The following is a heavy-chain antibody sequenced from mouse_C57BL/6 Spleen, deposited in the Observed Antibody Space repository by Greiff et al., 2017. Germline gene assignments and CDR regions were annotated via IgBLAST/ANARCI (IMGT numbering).Heavy chain of an antibody. CDR2: IHTNSGST. V-gene: IGHV1-64*01. Sequence: QVQLQQPGAELVKPGASVKLSCKASGYTFTSYWMHWVKQRPGQGLEWIGMIHTNSGSTNYNEKFKSKATLTVDKASSTAYMQLSSLTSEDSAVYYCARYWDGGAWFAYWGQGTLVTVSA. CDR1: GYTFTSYW. J-gene: IGHJ3*01. CDR3: ARYWDGGAWFAY. D-gene: IGHD4-1*01.